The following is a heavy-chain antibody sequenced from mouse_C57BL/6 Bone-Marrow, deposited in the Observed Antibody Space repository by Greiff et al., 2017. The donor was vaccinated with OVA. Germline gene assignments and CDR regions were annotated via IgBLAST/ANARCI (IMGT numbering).Heavy chain of an antibody. Sequence: VKLVESGPGLVQPSQSLSITCTVSGFSLTSYGVHWVRQSPGKGLEWLGVIWRGGSTDYNAAFMSRLSITKDNSKSQVFFKMNSLQADDTAIYYCAKNAPGWDSFAYWGQGTLVTVSA. V-gene: IGHV2-5*01. D-gene: IGHD4-1*01. CDR1: GFSLTSYG. CDR3: AKNAPGWDSFAY. CDR2: IWRGGST. J-gene: IGHJ3*01.